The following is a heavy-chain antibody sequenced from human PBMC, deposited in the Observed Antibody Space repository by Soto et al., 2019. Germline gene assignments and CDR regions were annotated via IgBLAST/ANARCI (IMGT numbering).Heavy chain of an antibody. J-gene: IGHJ4*02. Sequence: PSETLSLTCAVSGGSISSSNWWSWVRQPPGKGLEWIGEIYHSGSTNYNPSLKSRVTISVDKSKNQFSLKLSSVTAADTAVYYCARDTQYSSGLFFDYWGQGTLVTVSS. CDR3: ARDTQYSSGLFFDY. V-gene: IGHV4-4*02. CDR2: IYHSGST. CDR1: GGSISSSNW. D-gene: IGHD6-19*01.